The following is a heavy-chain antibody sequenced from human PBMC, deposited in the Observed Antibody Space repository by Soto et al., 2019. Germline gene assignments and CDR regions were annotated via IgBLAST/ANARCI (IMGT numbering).Heavy chain of an antibody. CDR2: IITVLGTT. V-gene: IGHV1-69*08. J-gene: IGHJ6*02. CDR1: GDTFSSYA. CDR3: ASRRYCGYDCYHKHYYGMDV. D-gene: IGHD2-21*01. Sequence: QVQLVQSGAELKKTGSSVKVSCRASGDTFSSYAVNWVRQAPGRGLEWMGRIITVLGTTYYAQNFKGRLTITAEKSSKTVYMELSSLRSEDTAVYYCASRRYCGYDCYHKHYYGMDVWGQGTTVTVAS.